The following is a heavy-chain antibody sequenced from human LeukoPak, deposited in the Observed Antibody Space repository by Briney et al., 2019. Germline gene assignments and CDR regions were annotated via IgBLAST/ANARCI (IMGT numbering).Heavy chain of an antibody. V-gene: IGHV4-59*01. CDR3: ARDLGDCSGGSCYWFDP. CDR1: GGSISSYY. D-gene: IGHD2-15*01. J-gene: IGHJ5*02. Sequence: TSGTLSLTCTVSGGSISSYYWSWIRQPPGKGLEWIGYIYYSGSTNYNPSLKSRVTISVDTSKNQFSLKLSSVTAADTAVYYCARDLGDCSGGSCYWFDPWGQGTLVTVSS. CDR2: IYYSGST.